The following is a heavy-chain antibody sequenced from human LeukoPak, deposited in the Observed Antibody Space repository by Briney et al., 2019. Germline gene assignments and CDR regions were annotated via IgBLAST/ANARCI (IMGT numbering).Heavy chain of an antibody. CDR3: ARAAYSSGWPGVDY. D-gene: IGHD6-19*01. CDR1: GGSISSYY. J-gene: IGHJ4*02. CDR2: IYYSGST. Sequence: SETLSLTCTVSGGSISSYYWSWIRQPPGKGLEWIGYIYYSGSTNYNPSLKSRVTISVDTSKNQFSLKLSSVTAADTAVYYCARAAYSSGWPGVDYWGQGTLVTVSS. V-gene: IGHV4-59*01.